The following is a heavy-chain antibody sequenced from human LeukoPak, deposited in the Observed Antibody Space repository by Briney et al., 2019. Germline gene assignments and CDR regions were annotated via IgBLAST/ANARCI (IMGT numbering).Heavy chain of an antibody. D-gene: IGHD3-22*01. V-gene: IGHV4-59*01. CDR1: GGSISSYY. J-gene: IGHJ3*01. CDR2: IYYSGST. Sequence: SETLSLTCTVSGGSISSYYWSWIRQPPGKGLEWIGYIYYSGSTNYNPSLKSRVTISVDTSKNQFSLKLSSVTAADTAVYYCARDLYYYDSGGCSGAFDLWGQGTMVTVSS. CDR3: ARDLYYYDSGGCSGAFDL.